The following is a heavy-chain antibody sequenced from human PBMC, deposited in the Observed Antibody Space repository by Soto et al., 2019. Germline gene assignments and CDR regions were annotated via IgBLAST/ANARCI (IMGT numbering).Heavy chain of an antibody. CDR3: AKTRYYDILTGSRYLDY. CDR2: ISGSGGST. V-gene: IGHV3-23*01. J-gene: IGHJ4*02. CDR1: GFTFSSYA. Sequence: PVGSLRLSCAASGFTFSSYAMSWVRQAPGKGLEWVSAISGSGGSTYYADSVKGRFTISRDNSKNTLYLQMNSLRAEDTAVYYCAKTRYYDILTGSRYLDYWGQGTLVTVSS. D-gene: IGHD3-9*01.